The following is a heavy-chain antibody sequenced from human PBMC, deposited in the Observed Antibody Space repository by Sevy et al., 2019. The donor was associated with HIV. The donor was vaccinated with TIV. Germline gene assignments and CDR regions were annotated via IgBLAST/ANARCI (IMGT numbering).Heavy chain of an antibody. J-gene: IGHJ4*02. V-gene: IGHV4-38-2*02. D-gene: IGHD5-18*01. CDR2: FYLGGST. Sequence: SETLSLTCTVSGYSISSGYYWGWIRQSPRKGLVWIGSFYLGGSTYYNPSLKSRVTISPDSSKNQFSLKLNSVTAADTAVYFCVRLVTAVVYYFDYWGQGTLVTVSS. CDR3: VRLVTAVVYYFDY. CDR1: GYSISSGYY.